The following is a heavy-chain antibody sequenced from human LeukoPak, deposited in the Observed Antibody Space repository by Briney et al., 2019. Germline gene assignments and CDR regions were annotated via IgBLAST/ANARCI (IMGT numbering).Heavy chain of an antibody. D-gene: IGHD1-1*01. J-gene: IGHJ4*02. CDR3: AKASNTWNYFDY. CDR1: VFTFSSFA. Sequence: GGSLRLSCAASVFTFSSFAMSCVRQAPGKGLEWVSAISGSGGSTYYADSVKGRFTISRDNSKNTLSLQMNSLRAEDTAIYYCAKASNTWNYFDYWGQGTLVSVSS. V-gene: IGHV3-23*01. CDR2: ISGSGGST.